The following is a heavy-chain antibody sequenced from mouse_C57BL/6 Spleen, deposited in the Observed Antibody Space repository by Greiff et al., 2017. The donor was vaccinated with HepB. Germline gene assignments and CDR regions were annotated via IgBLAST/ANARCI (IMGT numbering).Heavy chain of an antibody. V-gene: IGHV1-82*01. J-gene: IGHJ4*01. D-gene: IGHD2-3*01. CDR2: IYPGDGDT. Sequence: VKLQESGPELVKPGASVKISCKASGYAFSSSWMNWVKQRPGKGLEWIGRIYPGDGDTNYNGKFKGKATLTADKSSSTAYMQLSSLTSEDSAVYFCARALYDGYYDYAMDYWGQGTSVTVSS. CDR1: GYAFSSSW. CDR3: ARALYDGYYDYAMDY.